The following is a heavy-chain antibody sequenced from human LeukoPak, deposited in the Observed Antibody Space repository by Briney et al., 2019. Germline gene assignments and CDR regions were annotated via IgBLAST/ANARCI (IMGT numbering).Heavy chain of an antibody. V-gene: IGHV3-7*01. J-gene: IGHJ3*02. CDR2: IKQDGSEK. D-gene: IGHD6-13*01. Sequence: PGGSLRLSCAASGFTFSTYWMSWVRQAPGKGLEWVANIKQDGSEKYYVDSVKGRFTISRDNAKNSLYPQMNSLRAEDTAVYYCARDTPIPAPGTLTDAFDIWGQGTMVTVSS. CDR1: GFTFSTYW. CDR3: ARDTPIPAPGTLTDAFDI.